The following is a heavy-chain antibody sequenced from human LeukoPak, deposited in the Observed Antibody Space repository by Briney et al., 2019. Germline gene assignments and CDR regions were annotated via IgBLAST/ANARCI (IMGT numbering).Heavy chain of an antibody. Sequence: GASVKVSCKASGYTFTSYGISWVRQAPGQGLEWMGWISAYNGNTNYAQKLQGRVTMTTDTSTSTAYMELRSLRSDDTAVYYCARDITSGWEPKQPLYDYWGQGTLVTVSS. V-gene: IGHV1-18*01. J-gene: IGHJ4*02. CDR3: ARDITSGWEPKQPLYDY. CDR1: GYTFTSYG. CDR2: ISAYNGNT. D-gene: IGHD1-26*01.